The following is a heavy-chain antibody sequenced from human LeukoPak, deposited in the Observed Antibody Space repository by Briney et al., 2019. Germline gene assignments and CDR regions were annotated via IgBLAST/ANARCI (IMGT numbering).Heavy chain of an antibody. CDR1: GGSISSGGYY. J-gene: IGHJ3*02. Sequence: TLSLTCTVSGGSISSGGYYWSWIRQPPGKGLEWIGYIYHSGSTYYNPSLKSRVTISVDRSKNQFSLKLSSVTAADTAVYYCASYYGSGSYSDAFDIWGQGTMVTVSS. CDR2: IYHSGST. V-gene: IGHV4-30-2*01. D-gene: IGHD3-10*01. CDR3: ASYYGSGSYSDAFDI.